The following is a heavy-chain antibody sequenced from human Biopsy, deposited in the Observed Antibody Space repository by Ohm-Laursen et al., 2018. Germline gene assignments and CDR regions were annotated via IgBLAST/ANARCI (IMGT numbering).Heavy chain of an antibody. CDR2: IHYTGHI. J-gene: IGHJ2*01. CDR1: GDTISTYY. CDR3: ARNRVDVVKVTTIGWNFDL. Sequence: SDTLSLTCTVSGDTISTYYWNWIRQTPGKGLEWIGYIHYTGHIMINPSLNSRATISVDTSKDQFSLKLSSLTAADTAIYYCARNRVDVVKVTTIGWNFDLWGRGTLVTVS. D-gene: IGHD5-12*01. V-gene: IGHV4-59*08.